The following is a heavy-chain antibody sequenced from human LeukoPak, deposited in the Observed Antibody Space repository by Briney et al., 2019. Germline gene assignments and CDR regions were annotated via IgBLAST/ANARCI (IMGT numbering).Heavy chain of an antibody. V-gene: IGHV3-30*02. D-gene: IGHD5-12*01. J-gene: IGHJ4*02. CDR2: IRYDGSNK. Sequence: QAGGSLRLSCAASGFTFSSYGMHWVRQAPGKGLEWVAFIRYDGSNKYYADSVKGRFTISRDNSKNTLYLQMNSLRAEDTAVYYCAKDPGGGYSGYPSDYWGQGTLVTVSS. CDR1: GFTFSSYG. CDR3: AKDPGGGYSGYPSDY.